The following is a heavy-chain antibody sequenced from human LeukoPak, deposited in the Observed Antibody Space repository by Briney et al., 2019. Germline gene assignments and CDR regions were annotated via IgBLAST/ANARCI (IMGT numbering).Heavy chain of an antibody. J-gene: IGHJ4*02. CDR2: VTTRDSRM. Sequence: GGSLRLSCAASGFTFSSSGMSWVRQAPGKGLEWVSGVTTRDSRMYYADSVRGRFTLSRDNAKNALYLQMSSLTAEDTAVYYCARDPSIDRFQFLDCWGQGALVTVSS. CDR3: ARDPSIDRFQFLDC. V-gene: IGHV3-21*01. CDR1: GFTFSSSG. D-gene: IGHD3-9*01.